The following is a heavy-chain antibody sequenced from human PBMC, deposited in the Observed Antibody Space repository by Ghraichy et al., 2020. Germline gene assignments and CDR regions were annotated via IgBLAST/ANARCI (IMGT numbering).Heavy chain of an antibody. CDR3: ARDRGQLWPTSIDY. Sequence: ASVKVSCKASGYTFTGYYMHWVRQAPGQGLEWMGRINPNSGGTNYAQKFQGRVTMTRDTSISTAYMELSRLRSDDTAVYYCARDRGQLWPTSIDYWGQGTLVTVSS. D-gene: IGHD5-18*01. CDR2: INPNSGGT. J-gene: IGHJ4*02. V-gene: IGHV1-2*06. CDR1: GYTFTGYY.